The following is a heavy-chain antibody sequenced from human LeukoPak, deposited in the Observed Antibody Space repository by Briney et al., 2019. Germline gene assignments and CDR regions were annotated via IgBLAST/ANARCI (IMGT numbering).Heavy chain of an antibody. Sequence: SETLSLTCTVSGGSISSSSYFWGWIRQPPGKGLEWIGSIYYSGSTYYNPSLKSRVTISVDTSKNQFSLKLSSVTAADTAVYYCARTRIGYCSSTSCYAGNWFDPWGQGTLVTVSS. D-gene: IGHD2-2*01. CDR3: ARTRIGYCSSTSCYAGNWFDP. CDR1: GGSISSSSYF. V-gene: IGHV4-39*01. J-gene: IGHJ5*02. CDR2: IYYSGST.